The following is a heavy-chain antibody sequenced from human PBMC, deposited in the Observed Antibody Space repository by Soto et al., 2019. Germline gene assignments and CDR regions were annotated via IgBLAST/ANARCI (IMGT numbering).Heavy chain of an antibody. D-gene: IGHD2-15*01. CDR1: EFTFSSYA. J-gene: IGHJ4*02. Sequence: GGSLRLSCAASEFTFSSYAMSWVRQAPGKGLEWVSAISGSGGSTYYADSVKGRFTISRDNSKSTLYLQMNSLRAEDTAVYYCAKDPGWSPYFFDYWGQGTLVTVSS. CDR3: AKDPGWSPYFFDY. V-gene: IGHV3-23*01. CDR2: ISGSGGST.